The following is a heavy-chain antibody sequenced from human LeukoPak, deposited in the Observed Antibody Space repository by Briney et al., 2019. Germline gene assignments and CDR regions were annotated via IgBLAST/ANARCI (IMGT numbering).Heavy chain of an antibody. CDR3: AKDGRAYSSSSDHFDY. CDR2: ISGSGGST. Sequence: PGGSLRLSCAASGFTFSSYAMSWVRQAPGKGLEWVSAISGSGGSTYYADSVKGRFTISRDNSKNTLYLQMNSLRAEDTAVYYCAKDGRAYSSSSDHFDYWGQGTLVTVSS. CDR1: GFTFSSYA. V-gene: IGHV3-23*01. D-gene: IGHD6-6*01. J-gene: IGHJ4*02.